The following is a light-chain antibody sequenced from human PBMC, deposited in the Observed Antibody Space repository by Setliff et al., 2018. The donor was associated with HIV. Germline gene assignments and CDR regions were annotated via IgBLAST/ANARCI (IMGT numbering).Light chain of an antibody. Sequence: QSALTQPASVSGSPGQSITISCTGTSSDVGNYNLVSWYQQHPGKAPKLMIYDVSNRPSGVSNRFSGSKSGNTASLTISGLQAEDEADYYCSSYTSSSTLEVFGTGTKVTVL. CDR1: SSDVGNYNL. J-gene: IGLJ1*01. V-gene: IGLV2-14*02. CDR3: SSYTSSSTLEV. CDR2: DVS.